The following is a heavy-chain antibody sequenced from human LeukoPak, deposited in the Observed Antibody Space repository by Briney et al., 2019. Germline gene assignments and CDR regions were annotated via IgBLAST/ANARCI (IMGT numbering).Heavy chain of an antibody. CDR1: GYTFSSYW. CDR3: ARARDPFWWDY. V-gene: IGHV3-7*01. Sequence: GGSLRLSCAASGYTFSSYWMSWVRQAPGKGLEWVANIKQDGSEKYYVDSVKGRFTISRDNAKNSLYLQMNSLRAEDTAVYYCARARDPFWWDYWGQGTLGTVSS. CDR2: IKQDGSEK. J-gene: IGHJ4*02. D-gene: IGHD2-15*01.